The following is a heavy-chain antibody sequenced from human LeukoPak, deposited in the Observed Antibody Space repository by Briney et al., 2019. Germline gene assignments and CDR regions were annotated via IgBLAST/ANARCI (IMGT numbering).Heavy chain of an antibody. D-gene: IGHD3-3*01. CDR2: IYYSGST. CDR1: GGSISSYY. V-gene: IGHV4-59*01. J-gene: IGHJ4*02. Sequence: SETLSLTCTVSGGSISSYYWSWIRQPPGKGLEWIGYIYYSGSTNYNPSLKSRVTISVDTSKNQFSLKLSSVTAADTAVYYCARAYYDFWSGYEHYFDYWGQGTLVTVSS. CDR3: ARAYYDFWSGYEHYFDY.